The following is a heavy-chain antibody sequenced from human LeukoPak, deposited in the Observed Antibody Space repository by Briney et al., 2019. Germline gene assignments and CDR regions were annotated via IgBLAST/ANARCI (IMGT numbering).Heavy chain of an antibody. V-gene: IGHV1-46*01. CDR2: INPSGGST. CDR1: GYTFTSYY. Sequence: ASVKVSCKASGYTFTSYYMHWVRRAPGQGLEWMGIINPSGGSTSYAQKFQGRVTMTRDMSTSTVYMELSSLRSEDTAVYYCARNGGSYYSYYYYYMDVWGKGTTVTVSS. D-gene: IGHD1-26*01. CDR3: ARNGGSYYSYYYYYMDV. J-gene: IGHJ6*03.